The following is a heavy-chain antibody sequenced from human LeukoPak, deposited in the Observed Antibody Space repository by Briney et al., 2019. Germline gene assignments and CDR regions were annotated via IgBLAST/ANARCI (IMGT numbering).Heavy chain of an antibody. D-gene: IGHD3-16*02. CDR3: ARDMDLSFKDDFDS. Sequence: GGPLRLSCAASGFTFSYYAMSWVRQAPGKGLEWVSTISGSGGNTYYADSVKGRFTISRDNSKNTLYLQMNSLRAEDTAVYYCARDMDLSFKDDFDSWGQGALVTVSS. CDR1: GFTFSYYA. V-gene: IGHV3-23*01. J-gene: IGHJ4*02. CDR2: ISGSGGNT.